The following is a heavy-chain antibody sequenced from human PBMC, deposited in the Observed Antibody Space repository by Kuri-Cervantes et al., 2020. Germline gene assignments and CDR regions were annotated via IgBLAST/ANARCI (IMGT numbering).Heavy chain of an antibody. J-gene: IGHJ4*02. CDR1: GGSISSGSYY. D-gene: IGHD6-19*01. V-gene: IGHV4-61*02. Sequence: LSCTVSGGSISSGSYYWSWIRQPAGKGLEWIGRIYTSGSTNYNPSPKSRVTISVDTSKNQFSLKLSSVTAADTAVYYCARAEYSSGWYVYFDYWGQGTLVTVSS. CDR3: ARAEYSSGWYVYFDY. CDR2: IYTSGST.